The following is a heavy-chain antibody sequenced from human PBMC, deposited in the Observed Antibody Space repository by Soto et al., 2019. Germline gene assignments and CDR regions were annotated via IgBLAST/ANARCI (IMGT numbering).Heavy chain of an antibody. D-gene: IGHD3-3*01. J-gene: IGHJ6*02. V-gene: IGHV3-21*01. CDR1: GFTFSSYG. CDR3: ASLFGVATRPTYGMDV. Sequence: VQLVQSGGGVVQPGRSLRLSCAASGFTFSSYGMYWVRQAPGKGLEWVSSISSSSSYIYYADSVKGRFTISRDNAKNSLYLQMNSLRAEDTAVYYCASLFGVATRPTYGMDVWGQGTTVTVSS. CDR2: ISSSSSYI.